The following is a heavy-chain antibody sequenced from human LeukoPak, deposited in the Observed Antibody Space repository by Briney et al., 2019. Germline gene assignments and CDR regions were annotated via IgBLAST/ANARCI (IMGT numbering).Heavy chain of an antibody. CDR3: ASPMVRGVISY. CDR1: GYSISSGYY. D-gene: IGHD3-10*01. CDR2: IYYSGST. V-gene: IGHV4-38-2*01. J-gene: IGHJ4*02. Sequence: PSETLSLTCAVSGYSISSGYYWGWIRQPPGKGLEWIGSIYYSGSTYYNPSLKSRVTISVDTSKNQFSLKLSSVTAADTAVYYCASPMVRGVISYWGQGTLVTVSS.